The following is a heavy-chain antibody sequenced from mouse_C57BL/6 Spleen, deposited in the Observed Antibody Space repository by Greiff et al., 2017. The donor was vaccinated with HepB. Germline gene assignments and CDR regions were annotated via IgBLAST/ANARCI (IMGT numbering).Heavy chain of an antibody. V-gene: IGHV1-54*01. CDR2: INPGSGGT. Sequence: QVQLQQSGAELVRPGTSVKVSCKASGYAFTNYLIEWVKQRPGQGLEWIGVINPGSGGTNYNEKFKGKATLTADKSSSTAYMQLSSLTSEDSAVYFCARAYDSTYAMDYWGQGTSVTVSS. CDR1: GYAFTNYL. D-gene: IGHD2-4*01. CDR3: ARAYDSTYAMDY. J-gene: IGHJ4*01.